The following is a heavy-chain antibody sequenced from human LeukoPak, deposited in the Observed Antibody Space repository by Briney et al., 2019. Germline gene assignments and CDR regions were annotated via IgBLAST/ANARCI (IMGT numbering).Heavy chain of an antibody. CDR1: GVSISAYY. V-gene: IGHV4-4*07. CDR3: ARDPGDYGDYGMDV. J-gene: IGHJ6*02. CDR2: IYPGESIYASENT. Sequence: SETLSLTCSVSGVSISAYYWSWIRQPAGKGLEWIGRIYPGESIYASENTNYNPSLKSRVSMSGDTSKNQVSLKLRSVTAADTAVYYCARDPGDYGDYGMDVWGQGTTVTVSS. D-gene: IGHD4-17*01.